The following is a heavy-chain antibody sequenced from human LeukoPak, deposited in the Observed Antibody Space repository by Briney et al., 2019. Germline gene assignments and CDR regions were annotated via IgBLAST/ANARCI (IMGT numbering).Heavy chain of an antibody. CDR1: GYTFTGYY. Sequence: ASVKVSCKASGYTFTGYYMHWVRQAPGQGREWMGRINPNSGGTNYAQKFQGRVTMTRDTSISTAYMELSRLRSDDTAVYYCARLFGHSHYVAGTDWGQGTLVTVSS. CDR3: ARLFGHSHYVAGTD. J-gene: IGHJ4*02. V-gene: IGHV1-2*06. D-gene: IGHD6-19*01. CDR2: INPNSGGT.